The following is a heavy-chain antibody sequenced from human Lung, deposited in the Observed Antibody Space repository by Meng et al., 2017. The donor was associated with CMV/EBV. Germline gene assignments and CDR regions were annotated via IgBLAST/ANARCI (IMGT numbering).Heavy chain of an antibody. Sequence: GGSLRLXCAASGFPVNRDYMSWVRQAPGKGLEWISVLYSGGTTYYADSVKGRFTISRDNSKNTLFLQMHDLGPEDTAVYYCARDIDNAGGDCFDHWGQGTXVTVSS. D-gene: IGHD1-14*01. CDR1: GFPVNRDY. CDR3: ARDIDNAGGDCFDH. CDR2: LYSGGTT. V-gene: IGHV3-53*01. J-gene: IGHJ4*02.